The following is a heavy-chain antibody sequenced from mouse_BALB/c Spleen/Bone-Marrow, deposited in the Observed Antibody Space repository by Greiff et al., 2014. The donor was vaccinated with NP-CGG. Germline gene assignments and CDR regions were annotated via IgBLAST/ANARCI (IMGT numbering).Heavy chain of an antibody. J-gene: IGHJ1*01. CDR1: GFNIKDTF. CDR3: TNPSFCYGSCYWYFDV. CDR2: IDPANGDT. Sequence: VQLKESGAELVKPGASVKLSCTASGFNIKDTFMHWVKQRPEQGLEWIGRIDPANGDTKYDPKFQGKATITADTSSNTAYLQLSSLPSEDTAVYYCTNPSFCYGSCYWYFDVWGAGTTVTVSS. D-gene: IGHD1-1*01. V-gene: IGHV14-3*02.